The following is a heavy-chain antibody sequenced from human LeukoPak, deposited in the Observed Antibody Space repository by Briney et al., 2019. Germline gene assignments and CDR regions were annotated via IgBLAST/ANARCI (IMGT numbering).Heavy chain of an antibody. V-gene: IGHV3-64D*06. CDR2: ISSNGGST. J-gene: IGHJ4*02. D-gene: IGHD3-22*01. CDR3: VKGNNYDSSGYQFDY. Sequence: AGSLRLSCSASGFTFRSYVMYWVRQAPGKGLEYVSVISSNGGSTNYADSVKGRFTISRDNSKNTLYLQMSSLRAEDTAVYYCVKGNNYDSSGYQFDYWGQGTLVTVSS. CDR1: GFTFRSYV.